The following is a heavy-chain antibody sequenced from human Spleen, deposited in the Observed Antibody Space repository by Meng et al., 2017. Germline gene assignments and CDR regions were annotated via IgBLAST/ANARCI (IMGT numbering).Heavy chain of an antibody. CDR2: IYPGDSDT. CDR1: GYRFATNW. V-gene: IGHV5-51*01. J-gene: IGHJ4*02. CDR3: ARNYGGSNGYFDY. D-gene: IGHD4-23*01. Sequence: GESLKISCKGFGYRFATNWIGWVRQMSGKGLEWMGIIYPGDSDTRYSPSFQGQVTISADKSINTAYLQWSSLKASDTAMYYCARNYGGSNGYFDYWGPGTLVTVSS.